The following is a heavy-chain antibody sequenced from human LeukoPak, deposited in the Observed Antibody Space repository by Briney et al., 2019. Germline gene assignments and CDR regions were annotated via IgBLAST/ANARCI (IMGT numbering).Heavy chain of an antibody. V-gene: IGHV4-59*08. CDR3: ARQNSGARLNV. Sequence: LSETLSLTCTASGDSMSSYYWSWIRQPPGKGLEWIGHIYYSGSTDYNPSPKSRLTISVDTSKNQFSLQLSSVTAADTAVYFCARQNSGARLNVWGQGTTVTVS. CDR1: GDSMSSYY. CDR2: IYYSGST. D-gene: IGHD6-25*01. J-gene: IGHJ6*02.